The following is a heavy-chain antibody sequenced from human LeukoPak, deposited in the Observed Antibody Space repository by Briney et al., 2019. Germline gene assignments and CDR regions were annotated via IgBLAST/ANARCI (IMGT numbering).Heavy chain of an antibody. CDR3: GRLLSGWSLLDY. CDR2: IYPGDSET. CDR1: GYSFSSHW. D-gene: IGHD6-19*01. J-gene: IGHJ4*02. V-gene: IGHV5-51*01. Sequence: GESLKISCKGSGYSFSSHWIGWVRQMPERGLEWMGIIYPGDSETRYSPSFQGQVTISAGKSISTAYLQWSSLKASDTAMYYCGRLLSGWSLLDYWGQGTLVTVSS.